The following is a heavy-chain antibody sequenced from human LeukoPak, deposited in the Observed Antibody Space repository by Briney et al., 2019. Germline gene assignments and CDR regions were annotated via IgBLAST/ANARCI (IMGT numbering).Heavy chain of an antibody. D-gene: IGHD3-10*01. CDR3: ARGRRPWRFGDY. J-gene: IGHJ4*02. CDR2: INHSGST. Sequence: SVTLSLTCAVYGGSFRGYYWSWIRQPPGKGMEWIGEINHSGSTNYNPSLKSRVTITVDTSKNQLSQKLSSVTAADTAVYYCARGRRPWRFGDYWGQGTLVTVSS. V-gene: IGHV4-34*01. CDR1: GGSFRGYY.